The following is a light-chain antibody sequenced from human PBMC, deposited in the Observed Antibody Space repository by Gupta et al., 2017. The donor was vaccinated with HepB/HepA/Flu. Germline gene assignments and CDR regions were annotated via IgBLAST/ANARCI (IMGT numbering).Light chain of an antibody. V-gene: IGLV2-14*01. Sequence: QSALPQPASVSGSPGQSITISCTGTSSDVGGYNYVPWYQQFPVKAPTLLIYDVTSRPSGVSSRFSGSKSGNTASLTISGLQAEDEADYYCSSYTRTITPVFGGGTKLTVL. CDR3: SSYTRTITPV. CDR1: SSDVGGYNY. CDR2: DVT. J-gene: IGLJ2*01.